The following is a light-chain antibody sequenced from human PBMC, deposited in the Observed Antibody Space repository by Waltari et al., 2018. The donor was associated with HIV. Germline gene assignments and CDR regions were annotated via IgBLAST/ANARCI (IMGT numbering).Light chain of an antibody. CDR2: RND. V-gene: IGLV1-47*01. J-gene: IGLJ3*02. CDR3: STWDNSLSHWV. Sequence: QSVVTQPPSASGTPGQNISISCSGDISNLGGNFVYWYQQRPGTAPRLLIYRNDQWPSGVPDRFSGSKSATSASLAISGLRSEDEADYHCSTWDNSLSHWVFGGGTKVTVL. CDR1: ISNLGGNF.